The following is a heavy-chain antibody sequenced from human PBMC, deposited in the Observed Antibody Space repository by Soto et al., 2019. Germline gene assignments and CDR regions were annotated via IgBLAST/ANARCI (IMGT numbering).Heavy chain of an antibody. CDR3: AREIRSIAAAGTNRGADY. CDR2: IWYDGSNK. Sequence: QVQLVESGGGVVQPGRSLRLSCAASGFTFSSYGMHWVRQAPGKGLEWVAVIWYDGSNKYYADSVKGRFTISRDNSKNTLYLQMNSLRAEDTAVYYCAREIRSIAAAGTNRGADYWGQGTLVTVSS. D-gene: IGHD6-13*01. J-gene: IGHJ4*02. CDR1: GFTFSSYG. V-gene: IGHV3-33*01.